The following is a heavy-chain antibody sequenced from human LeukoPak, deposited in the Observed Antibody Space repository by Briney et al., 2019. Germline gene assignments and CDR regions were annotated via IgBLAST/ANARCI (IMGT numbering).Heavy chain of an antibody. CDR2: IYYSGST. Sequence: PSETLSLTCTVSGGSISSGGYYWSWIRQHPGKGLEWIGYIYYSGSTYYNPSLKSRVTISVDTSKNQFSLKLSSVTVADTAVYYCARGLTDNYYYYGMDVWGKGTTVTVSS. D-gene: IGHD3-9*01. CDR3: ARGLTDNYYYYGMDV. CDR1: GGSISSGGYY. J-gene: IGHJ6*04. V-gene: IGHV4-31*03.